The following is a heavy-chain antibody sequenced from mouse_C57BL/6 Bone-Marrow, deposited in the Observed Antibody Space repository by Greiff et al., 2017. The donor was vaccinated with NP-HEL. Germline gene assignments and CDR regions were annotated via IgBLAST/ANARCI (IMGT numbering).Heavy chain of an antibody. V-gene: IGHV1-78*01. Sequence: QVQLQQSDAELVKPGASVKISCKASGYTFTDHTMHWMKQRPEQGLEWIGYIYPRDGSTKYNEKFKGKATLTAVKSSSTAYMQLNSLTSEDSAVYFCARKPKPSIYYYGSSPLYFDYWGQGTTLTVSS. J-gene: IGHJ2*01. CDR1: GYTFTDHT. CDR2: IYPRDGST. CDR3: ARKPKPSIYYYGSSPLYFDY. D-gene: IGHD1-1*01.